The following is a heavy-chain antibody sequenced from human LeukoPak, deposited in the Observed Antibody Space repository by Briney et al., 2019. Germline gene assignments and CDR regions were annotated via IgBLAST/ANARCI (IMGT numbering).Heavy chain of an antibody. Sequence: NASETLSLTCAVYGGSFSGYYWSWIRQPPGKGLEWIGEINHSGSTNYNPSLKSRVTISVDTPKNQFSLKLSSVTAADTAVYYCARIGTTGTVYYYYGMDVWGQGTTVTVSS. CDR3: ARIGTTGTVYYYYGMDV. CDR2: INHSGST. CDR1: GGSFSGYY. J-gene: IGHJ6*02. D-gene: IGHD1-1*01. V-gene: IGHV4-34*01.